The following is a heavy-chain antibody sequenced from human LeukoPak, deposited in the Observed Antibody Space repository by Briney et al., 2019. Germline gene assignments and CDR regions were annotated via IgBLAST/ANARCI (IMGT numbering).Heavy chain of an antibody. CDR1: GGSISSGGYY. Sequence: SETLSLTCTVSGGSISSGGYYWSWIRQHPGKGLEWIGYIYYSGGTYYNPSLKSRVTISVDTSKNQFSLKLSSVTAADTAVYYCARASRQYYYDSSGYSYYYYYMDVWGKGTTVTVSS. V-gene: IGHV4-31*03. J-gene: IGHJ6*03. D-gene: IGHD3-22*01. CDR2: IYYSGGT. CDR3: ARASRQYYYDSSGYSYYYYYMDV.